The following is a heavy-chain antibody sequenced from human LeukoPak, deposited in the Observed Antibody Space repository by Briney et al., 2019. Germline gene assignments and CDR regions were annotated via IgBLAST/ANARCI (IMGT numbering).Heavy chain of an antibody. CDR1: GDSVSSNSAA. J-gene: IGHJ4*02. V-gene: IGHV6-1*01. CDR2: TYYRSKWYN. D-gene: IGHD2-2*01. Sequence: SQTLSLTCAISGDSVSSNSAAWNWIRQSPSRGLEWLGRTYYRSKWYNDYAVSVKSRITINPDTSKNQFSLQLNSVTPEDTAVYYCARSNPRYCSSTSCLRGAFDYWGQGTLVTVSS. CDR3: ARSNPRYCSSTSCLRGAFDY.